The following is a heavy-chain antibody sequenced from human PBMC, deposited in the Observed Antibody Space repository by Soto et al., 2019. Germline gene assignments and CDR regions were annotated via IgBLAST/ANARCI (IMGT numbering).Heavy chain of an antibody. D-gene: IGHD6-19*01. Sequence: ASVKVSCKASGYTFTSYAMHWVRQAPGQRHEWMGWINAGNGNTKYSQKFQGRVTITRDTSASTVYMELSSLRSEVTAVYYCASYSYSSGWYGATYYYYGMDVWGQGTTVTVSS. CDR1: GYTFTSYA. V-gene: IGHV1-3*01. J-gene: IGHJ6*02. CDR2: INAGNGNT. CDR3: ASYSYSSGWYGATYYYYGMDV.